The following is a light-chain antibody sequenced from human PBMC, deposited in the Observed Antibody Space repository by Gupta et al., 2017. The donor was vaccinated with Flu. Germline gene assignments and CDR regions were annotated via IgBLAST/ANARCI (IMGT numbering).Light chain of an antibody. CDR1: NTHIGAGYD. J-gene: IGLJ1*01. CDR2: SNS. CDR3: QSYDNSVSGLYV. V-gene: IGLV1-40*01. Sequence: TISGARSNTHIGAGYDVHWYQQLPGAAPKFLIFSNSSRPAGVPDRFSASKSGTSASLAITGLQPEEEADYYCQSYDNSVSGLYVFGTGTTVTAL.